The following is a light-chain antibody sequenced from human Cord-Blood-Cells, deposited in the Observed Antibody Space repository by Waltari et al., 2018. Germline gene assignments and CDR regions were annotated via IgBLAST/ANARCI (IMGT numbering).Light chain of an antibody. CDR2: GKN. CDR3: NSRDSSGNHVV. CDR1: SLRSYY. V-gene: IGLV3-19*01. J-gene: IGLJ2*01. Sequence: SSELTQDPAVSVALGQTVRITCQGDSLRSYYASWYQQKPGQAPVLVIYGKNKRPSGIPDRFSGSSSGNTASLTITGAQAEEEADYYCNSRDSSGNHVVFGGGTKLTVL.